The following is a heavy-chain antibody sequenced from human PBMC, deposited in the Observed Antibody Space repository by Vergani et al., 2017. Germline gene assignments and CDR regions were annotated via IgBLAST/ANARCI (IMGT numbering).Heavy chain of an antibody. CDR2: ISYDGSNK. J-gene: IGHJ3*02. CDR3: ARGRRVIAVAPRAFDI. CDR1: GFTFSSYG. V-gene: IGHV3-30*03. D-gene: IGHD6-19*01. Sequence: QVQLVESGGGVVQPGRSLRLSCAASGFTFSSYGMHWVRQAPGKGLEWVAVISYDGSNKYYADSVKGRFTISRDNSKNTLYLQMNSLRAEDTAVYYCARGRRVIAVAPRAFDIWGQGTMVTVSS.